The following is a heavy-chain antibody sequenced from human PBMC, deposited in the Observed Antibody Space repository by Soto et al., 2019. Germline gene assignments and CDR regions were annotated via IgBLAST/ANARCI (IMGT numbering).Heavy chain of an antibody. J-gene: IGHJ4*01. Sequence: EVQLLESGGGLVQPGGSLGLSCTASGFTFSSYAMSWVRQAPGKELEWVSTISGNSGKTNYAESVKGRFSISRDNSKNTVHLQLDSLRAEDTAVYFCAKLGFVLMELYYFHQWGHGTLVTVSS. V-gene: IGHV3-23*01. CDR1: GFTFSSYA. D-gene: IGHD2-8*01. CDR2: ISGNSGKT. CDR3: AKLGFVLMELYYFHQ.